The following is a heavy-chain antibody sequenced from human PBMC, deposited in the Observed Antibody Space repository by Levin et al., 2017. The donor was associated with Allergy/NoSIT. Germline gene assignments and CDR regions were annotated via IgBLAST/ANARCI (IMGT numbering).Heavy chain of an antibody. D-gene: IGHD4-11*01. J-gene: IGHJ4*02. CDR2: INHSGST. Sequence: SETLSLTCAVYGGSFSGYYWSWIRQPPGKGLEWIGEINHSGSTNYNPSLKSRVTISVDTSKNQFSLKLSSVTAADTAVYYCARGKLTTGRRGFDYWGQGTLVTVSS. CDR1: GGSFSGYY. CDR3: ARGKLTTGRRGFDY. V-gene: IGHV4-34*01.